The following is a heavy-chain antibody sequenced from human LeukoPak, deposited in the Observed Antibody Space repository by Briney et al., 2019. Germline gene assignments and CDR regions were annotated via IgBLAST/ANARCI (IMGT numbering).Heavy chain of an antibody. CDR2: IYYSGST. Sequence: SETLSLTCTVSGGSISSGDYYWSWIRQPPGKGLEWIGCIYYSGSTYYNPSLKSRVTISVDTSKNQFSLKLSSVTAADTAVYYCAVRLNDYVWGSYQAFDYWGQGTLVTVSS. V-gene: IGHV4-30-4*08. CDR1: GGSISSGDYY. J-gene: IGHJ4*02. CDR3: AVRLNDYVWGSYQAFDY. D-gene: IGHD3-16*02.